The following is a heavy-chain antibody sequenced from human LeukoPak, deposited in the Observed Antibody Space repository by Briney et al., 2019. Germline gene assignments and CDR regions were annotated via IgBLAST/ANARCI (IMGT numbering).Heavy chain of an antibody. CDR3: ARAPYSWNYAGYFDY. D-gene: IGHD1-7*01. J-gene: IGHJ4*02. CDR1: GGSISSYY. CDR2: IYYSGST. Sequence: SETLSLTCTVSGGSISSYYWSWIRQPPGKGLEWIGYIYYSGSTNYNPSLKSRVTISVDTSKNQFSLKLSSVTAADTAVYYCARAPYSWNYAGYFDYWGQGTLVTVSS. V-gene: IGHV4-59*01.